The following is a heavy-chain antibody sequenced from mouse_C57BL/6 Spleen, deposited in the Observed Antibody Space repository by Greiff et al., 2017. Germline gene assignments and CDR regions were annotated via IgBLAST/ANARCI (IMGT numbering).Heavy chain of an antibody. CDR2: IDPEDGET. V-gene: IGHV14-2*01. Sequence: VQLQQSGAELVKPGASVKLSCTASGFNIKDYYMHWVKQRTEQGLEWIGRIDPEDGETKYAPKFPGKATITADTSSNTAYLQLSSLTSEDTAVYYCARWDYGDYWGQGTTLTVSS. J-gene: IGHJ2*01. CDR3: ARWDYGDY. D-gene: IGHD2-4*01. CDR1: GFNIKDYY.